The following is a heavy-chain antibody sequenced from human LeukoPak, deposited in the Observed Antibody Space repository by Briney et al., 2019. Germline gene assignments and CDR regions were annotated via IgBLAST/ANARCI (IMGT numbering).Heavy chain of an antibody. V-gene: IGHV1-46*01. D-gene: IGHD1-14*01. CDR1: GYTFTSYY. Sequence: EASVKVSCKASGYTFTSYYMHWVRPAPGQGLEWMGIINPSGGSTSYAQKFQGRVTMTRDTSTSTVYMELSSLRSEDTAVYYCARKPRIHDAFDIWGQGTMVTVSS. CDR3: ARKPRIHDAFDI. J-gene: IGHJ3*02. CDR2: INPSGGST.